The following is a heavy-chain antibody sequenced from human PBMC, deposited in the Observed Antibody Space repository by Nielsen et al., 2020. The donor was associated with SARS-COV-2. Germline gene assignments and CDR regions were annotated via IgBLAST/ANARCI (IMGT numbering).Heavy chain of an antibody. CDR2: IWYDGSNK. CDR3: AREGQQQLVHSYYYYGMDV. Sequence: GESLKISCAASGFTFSSYAMHWVRQAPGKGLEWVAVIWYDGSNKYYADSVKGRFTISRDNSKNTLYLQMNSLRAEDTAVYYCAREGQQQLVHSYYYYGMDVWGQGTTVTVSS. V-gene: IGHV3-33*01. CDR1: GFTFSSYA. D-gene: IGHD6-13*01. J-gene: IGHJ6*02.